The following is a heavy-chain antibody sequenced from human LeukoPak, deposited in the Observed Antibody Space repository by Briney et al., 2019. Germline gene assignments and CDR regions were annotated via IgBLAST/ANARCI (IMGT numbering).Heavy chain of an antibody. CDR2: LCTAGTT. CDR1: GFTVSSNY. CDR3: ARGPPLVAATLYPYYFDY. Sequence: PGGTLRLSCAVSGFTVSSNYMSWVRQAPGKGLESFSTLCTAGTTYYADSVKGRFTISRNNSKNTLYLQMNSLRAEDTAVYYCARGPPLVAATLYPYYFDYWGQGTLVTVSS. J-gene: IGHJ4*02. D-gene: IGHD2-15*01. V-gene: IGHV3-53*01.